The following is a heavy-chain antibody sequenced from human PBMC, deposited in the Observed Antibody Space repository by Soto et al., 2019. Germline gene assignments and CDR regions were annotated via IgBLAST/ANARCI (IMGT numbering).Heavy chain of an antibody. CDR2: ISYDGSNK. CDR3: ARDRAPSTYYYDSSGYRSTAFDI. J-gene: IGHJ3*02. Sequence: GGSLRLSCAASGFTFSSYAMHWVRQAPGKGLERVAVISYDGSNKYYADPVKGRFTISRDNSKNTLYLQMNSLRAEDTAVYYCARDRAPSTYYYDSSGYRSTAFDIWGQGTMVTVSS. D-gene: IGHD3-22*01. V-gene: IGHV3-30-3*01. CDR1: GFTFSSYA.